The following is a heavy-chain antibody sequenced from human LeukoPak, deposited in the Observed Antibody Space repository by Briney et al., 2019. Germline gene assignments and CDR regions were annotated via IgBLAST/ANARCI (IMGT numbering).Heavy chain of an antibody. J-gene: IGHJ4*02. D-gene: IGHD5-12*01. CDR2: ISGSGGST. V-gene: IGHV3-23*01. CDR1: GFTFSNFW. CDR3: AKDDSTYSGYDYGGFDY. Sequence: GGSLRLSCTASGFTFSNFWMGWVRQAPGKGLEWVSAISGSGGSTYYADSVKGRFTISRDNSKNTLYLQMNSLRAEDTAVYYCAKDDSTYSGYDYGGFDYWGQGTLVTVSS.